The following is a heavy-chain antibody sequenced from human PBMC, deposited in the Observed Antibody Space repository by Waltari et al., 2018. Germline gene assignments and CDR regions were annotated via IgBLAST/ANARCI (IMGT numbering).Heavy chain of an antibody. D-gene: IGHD4-17*01. CDR1: GCAFGTNS. CDR3: AGATVTTLDY. J-gene: IGHJ4*02. V-gene: IGHV3-53*01. CDR2: IYSGGST. Sequence: EVWLVESGGGWIWPWGCVRPSCAAPGCAFGTNSMSWVRQAPGRGLEWVSVIYSGGSTYCADFVEGRFTISRDNSKNTVYLQRNSLRAEDTAVYYCAGATVTTLDYWGQGTLVTVSS.